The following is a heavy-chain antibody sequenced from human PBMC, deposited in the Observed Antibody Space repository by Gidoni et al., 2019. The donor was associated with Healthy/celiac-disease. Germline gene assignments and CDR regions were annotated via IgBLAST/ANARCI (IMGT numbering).Heavy chain of an antibody. CDR1: GFTFSNSA. CDR3: AVIGIAAAATGDY. J-gene: IGHJ4*02. V-gene: IGHV3-23*01. CDR2: ISGSGGNT. Sequence: EVQLFESGGGLVQPGGSLRLSCAASGFTFSNSAMSWVRQAPGKGLEWVSSISGSGGNTFYADSVKGRFTISRDNSKNTLYLQMNSLRDEDTAVYYCAVIGIAAAATGDYWGQGTLVTVSS. D-gene: IGHD6-13*01.